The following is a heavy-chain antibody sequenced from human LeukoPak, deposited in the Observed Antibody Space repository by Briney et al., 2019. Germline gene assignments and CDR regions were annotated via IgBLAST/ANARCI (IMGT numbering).Heavy chain of an antibody. CDR2: IDHSGST. Sequence: SETLSLTCAVYGGSFSGYYWSWIRQPPGKGLEWIGEIDHSGSTNYNPSLKSRVTISVDTSKNQFSLELSSVTAADTAVYYCARAGCSSTSCYSHYYYYGMDVWGKGTTVTVSS. CDR1: GGSFSGYY. CDR3: ARAGCSSTSCYSHYYYYGMDV. J-gene: IGHJ6*04. V-gene: IGHV4-34*01. D-gene: IGHD2-2*01.